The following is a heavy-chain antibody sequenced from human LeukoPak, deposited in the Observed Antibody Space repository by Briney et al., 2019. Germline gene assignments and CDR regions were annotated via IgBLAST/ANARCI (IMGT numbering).Heavy chain of an antibody. J-gene: IGHJ3*01. CDR3: AKELIIQPTGTVAFDV. CDR1: GFTFTTNA. Sequence: GGSLRLSCAASGFTFTTNAMSWVRQAPGKGLEWVSAVSGSGGDTYYAGSVKGRFTISRDNSKNTLYLQMNSLRAEDTAVYFCAKELIIQPTGTVAFDVWGQGTMVTVSS. CDR2: VSGSGGDT. D-gene: IGHD1-1*01. V-gene: IGHV3-23*01.